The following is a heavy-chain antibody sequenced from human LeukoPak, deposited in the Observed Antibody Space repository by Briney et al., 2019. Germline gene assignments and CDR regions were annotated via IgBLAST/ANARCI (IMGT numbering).Heavy chain of an antibody. J-gene: IGHJ4*02. D-gene: IGHD3-10*01. CDR1: GFTFGSHY. CDR3: TRDSQGSGTYSVDY. Sequence: PEGPLRLSCATSGFTFGSHYMSWVRQAPGKGPEWVANIKRDGSEKYYVDSVKGRFTISRDNAKNSLFLQINSLRVEDTAVYYCTRDSQGSGTYSVDYWGQGTLVTVSS. CDR2: IKRDGSEK. V-gene: IGHV3-7*05.